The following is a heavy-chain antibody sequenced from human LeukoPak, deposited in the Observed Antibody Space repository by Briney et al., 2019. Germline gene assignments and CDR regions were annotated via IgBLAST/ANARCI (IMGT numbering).Heavy chain of an antibody. CDR1: GFTFSSYG. D-gene: IGHD2-2*01. J-gene: IGHJ4*02. V-gene: IGHV3-33*01. CDR3: ARDGTSKTPSFDY. CDR2: IWYDGSNK. Sequence: PGGSLRLSCAASGFTFSSYGMHWVRQAPGKGLEWVAVIWYDGSNKYYADSVKGRFTISRDNSKNTLYLQMNSLGAEDTAVYYCARDGTSKTPSFDYRGQGTLVTVSS.